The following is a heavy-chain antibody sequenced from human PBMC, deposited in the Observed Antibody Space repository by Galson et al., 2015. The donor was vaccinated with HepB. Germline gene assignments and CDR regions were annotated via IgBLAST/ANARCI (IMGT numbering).Heavy chain of an antibody. D-gene: IGHD6-13*01. J-gene: IGHJ4*02. CDR1: GFTVSSNY. V-gene: IGHV3-53*01. CDR2: IYSSGST. Sequence: SLRLSCAASGFTVSSNYMSWVRQAPGKGLEWVSIIYSSGSTYYADSVKGRFTISRDNSKNTLYLQMNSLRAEDTAVYYCARASGCCSISDWGQGTLVTVSS. CDR3: ARASGCCSISD.